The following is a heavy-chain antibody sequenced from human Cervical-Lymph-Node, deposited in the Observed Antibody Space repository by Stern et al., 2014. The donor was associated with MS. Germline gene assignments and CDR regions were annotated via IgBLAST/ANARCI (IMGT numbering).Heavy chain of an antibody. CDR2: IHESGST. D-gene: IGHD1-26*01. CDR1: GGSISSSGYY. V-gene: IGHV4-61*02. CDR3: ATTRWDLFTWNWFDP. J-gene: IGHJ5*02. Sequence: QVQLVQSGPGLVKPSQTLSLTCTVSGGSISSSGYYWSWIRQPADKGLEWIGRIHESGSTYYNPSLKSRVTQSMATAKNQFSLKLPSGTAADTAVYYCATTRWDLFTWNWFDPWGQGTLVTVSS.